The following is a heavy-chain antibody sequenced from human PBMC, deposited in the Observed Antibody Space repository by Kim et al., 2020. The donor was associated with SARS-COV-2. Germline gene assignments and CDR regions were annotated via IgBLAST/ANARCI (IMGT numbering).Heavy chain of an antibody. J-gene: IGHJ4*02. CDR1: GASISSGGYY. D-gene: IGHD5-12*01. V-gene: IGHV4-31*03. Sequence: SETLSLTCTVSGASISSGGYYWSWIRQHQGKGLEWIAYIDYSGSTDDNPSVKSRLIISLDKSKNQISLKLSSVTAADTAVYYCVRGRRDGYNYLDYWRQGSLSAVSS. CDR3: VRGRRDGYNYLDY. CDR2: IDYSGST.